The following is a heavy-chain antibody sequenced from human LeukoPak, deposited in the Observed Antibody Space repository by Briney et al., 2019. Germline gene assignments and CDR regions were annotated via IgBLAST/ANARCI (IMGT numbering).Heavy chain of an antibody. Sequence: GESLKISCKGSGYSFTSYWIGWVRQMPGKGLEWMGIIYPGDSDTRYSPSFQGQVTISADKSISTAYLQWSSLKASDTAMYYCARLFITMVRGVIMTGIDYWGQGTLVTVSS. CDR1: GYSFTSYW. V-gene: IGHV5-51*01. CDR2: IYPGDSDT. D-gene: IGHD3-10*01. J-gene: IGHJ4*02. CDR3: ARLFITMVRGVIMTGIDY.